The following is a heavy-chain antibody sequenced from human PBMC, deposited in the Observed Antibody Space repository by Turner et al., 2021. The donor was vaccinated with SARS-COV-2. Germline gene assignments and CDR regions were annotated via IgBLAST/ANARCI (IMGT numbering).Heavy chain of an antibody. J-gene: IGHJ6*02. CDR2: SNPSTGAE. CDR3: TLGRDDLNREV. V-gene: IGHV1-2*02. Sequence: QVQLLQSGAEVRKPGASVRFCCKTSGYTFTDHFLHCVRHAPGQGLEWMGWSNPSTGAESSAQQCKDRMTLTRYTSVGVAYMEMRRLMVEDMSVYYCTLGRDDLNREVWGQGTTVIVSS. D-gene: IGHD3-3*01. CDR1: GYTFTDHF.